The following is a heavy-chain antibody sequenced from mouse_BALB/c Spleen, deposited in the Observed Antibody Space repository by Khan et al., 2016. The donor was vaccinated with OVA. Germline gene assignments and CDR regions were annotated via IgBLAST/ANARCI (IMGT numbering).Heavy chain of an antibody. D-gene: IGHD2-10*01. CDR2: IWAGGST. Sequence: QVQLKESGPGLVAPSQSLSITCTVSGFSLTNYGVNWVRQPPGKGLEWLGIIWAGGSTNYNSALMSRVSIRKDNAKSQVFLKMNSLQTDDTAMYXCARETAYYGNYEAMDYWGQGTSVTVSS. V-gene: IGHV2-9*02. CDR3: ARETAYYGNYEAMDY. CDR1: GFSLTNYG. J-gene: IGHJ4*01.